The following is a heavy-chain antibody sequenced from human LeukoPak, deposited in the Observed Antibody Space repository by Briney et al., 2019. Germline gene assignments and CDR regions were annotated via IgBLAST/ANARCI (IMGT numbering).Heavy chain of an antibody. V-gene: IGHV4-39*07. Sequence: SETLSLTCTVSGDSISTSNSYWGWIRQPPGKGLEWIGEINHSVSTNYNPSLKSRVTISVDTSKNQFSLKLSSVTAADTAVYYCARGDRWLRSAWFDPWGQGTLVTVSS. CDR2: INHSVST. CDR1: GDSISTSNSY. J-gene: IGHJ5*02. D-gene: IGHD5-12*01. CDR3: ARGDRWLRSAWFDP.